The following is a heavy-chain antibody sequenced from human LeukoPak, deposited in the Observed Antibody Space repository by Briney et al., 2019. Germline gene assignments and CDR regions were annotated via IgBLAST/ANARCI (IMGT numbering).Heavy chain of an antibody. J-gene: IGHJ4*02. D-gene: IGHD6-19*01. V-gene: IGHV4-59*01. Sequence: PSETLSLTCTVPGGTISSYYWSWIRQPPGKGLEWIGYIYYSGSTNYNPSLKSRVTISVDTSKNQFSLKLSSVTAADTAVYYCARSGYSSGMARLDYWGQGTLVTVSS. CDR2: IYYSGST. CDR3: ARSGYSSGMARLDY. CDR1: GGTISSYY.